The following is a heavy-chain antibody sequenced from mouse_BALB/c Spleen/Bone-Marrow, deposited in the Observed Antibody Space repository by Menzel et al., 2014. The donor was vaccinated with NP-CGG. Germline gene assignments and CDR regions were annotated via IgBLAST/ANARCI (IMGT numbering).Heavy chain of an antibody. J-gene: IGHJ3*01. D-gene: IGHD5-2*01. CDR2: INPYSGYT. Sequence: VQLQQSGPELVRPGASVKISCKASGYSFTGYFMHWVLQSHGKSLEWIGRINPYSGYTFYNEKFKSRATLTEDKTSSTVHMELRTLASKALQDYYCPESGNTDAMAYWGQGTQVTVPA. V-gene: IGHV1-20*02. CDR1: GYSFTGYF. CDR3: PESGNTDAMAY.